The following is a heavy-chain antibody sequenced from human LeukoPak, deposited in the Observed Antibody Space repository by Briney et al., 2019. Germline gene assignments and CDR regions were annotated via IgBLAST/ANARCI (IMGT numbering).Heavy chain of an antibody. J-gene: IGHJ3*02. CDR3: ARGGSGSPDDAFDI. V-gene: IGHV3-48*04. Sequence: GGSLRLSCAASGFTFSSFSMNWVRQAPGKGLEWVSYISSSGSTIYYADSVKGRFTISRDNAKNSLYLQMNSLRAEDTAVYYCARGGSGSPDDAFDIWGQGTMVTVSS. D-gene: IGHD3-10*01. CDR1: GFTFSSFS. CDR2: ISSSGSTI.